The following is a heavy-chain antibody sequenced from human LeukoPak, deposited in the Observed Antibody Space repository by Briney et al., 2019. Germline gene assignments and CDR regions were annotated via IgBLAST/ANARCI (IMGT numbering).Heavy chain of an antibody. CDR1: GGSISTYD. CDR3: ARDTSGYYYFDS. CDR2: VYNNRRT. D-gene: IGHD3-22*01. J-gene: IGHJ4*02. Sequence: SETLSLTCTVSGGSISTYDWSWIRQHPGKGLEWIGYVYNNRRTYYNPSLKSRLAMSVDTSANQFSLKLSSVTAADTAVYYCARDTSGYYYFDSWGQGTLVTVSS. V-gene: IGHV4-59*06.